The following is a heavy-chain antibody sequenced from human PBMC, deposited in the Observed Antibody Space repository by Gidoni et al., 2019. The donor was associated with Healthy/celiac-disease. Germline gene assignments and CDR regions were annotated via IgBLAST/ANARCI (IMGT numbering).Heavy chain of an antibody. Sequence: EVQLVESGGGLVKPGGSLRLSCAASGFTFSSYSMNWVRQAPGKGLELVSSISSSSSYIYYADSVKGRFTISRDNAKNSLYLQMNSLRAEDTAVYYCARDLYNWNSLFDYWGQGTLVTVSS. CDR2: ISSSSSYI. V-gene: IGHV3-21*01. CDR3: ARDLYNWNSLFDY. CDR1: GFTFSSYS. J-gene: IGHJ4*02. D-gene: IGHD1-7*01.